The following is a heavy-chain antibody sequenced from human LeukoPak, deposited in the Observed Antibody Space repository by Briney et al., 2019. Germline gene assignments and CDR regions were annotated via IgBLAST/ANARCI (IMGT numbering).Heavy chain of an antibody. J-gene: IGHJ4*01. V-gene: IGHV1-18*01. D-gene: IGHD1-1*01. CDR3: TRDNDKVVDH. Sequence: ASVKVSCKTSGYTFSNYGISWVRQAPGQGLEWMGWITAYNGNRLYAQRFQGRITLTTDTSTSTSYMELRSLEYDDTAIYYCTRDNDKVVDHWGQGTLVTVSS. CDR2: ITAYNGNR. CDR1: GYTFSNYG.